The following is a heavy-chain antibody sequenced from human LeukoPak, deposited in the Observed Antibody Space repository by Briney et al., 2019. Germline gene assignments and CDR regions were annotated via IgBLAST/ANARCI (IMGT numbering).Heavy chain of an antibody. J-gene: IGHJ4*02. CDR3: ARVRDGYNPLDY. CDR1: GFTFSGHG. Sequence: PGGSLRLSCAASGFTFSGHGMDWVRQAPGKGLEWVSSIDSSGSYIFYADSLKGRFTISRDDAQNSLYLQMNSLRAEDTAVYYCARVRDGYNPLDYWGQGTLVTVSS. D-gene: IGHD5-24*01. CDR2: IDSSGSYI. V-gene: IGHV3-21*01.